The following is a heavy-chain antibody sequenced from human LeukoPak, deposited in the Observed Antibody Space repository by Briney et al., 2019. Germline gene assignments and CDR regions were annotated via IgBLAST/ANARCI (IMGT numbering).Heavy chain of an antibody. CDR1: GGSISGNNW. CDR3: ARDRGYSYGYRFVYFDY. Sequence: SGTLSLTCVVSGGSISGNNWWSWVRQPPGKGLEWIGEIYHSGSTNYNPSLKSRVTISIDKSKNQFSLKLSSVTAADTAVYYCARDRGYSYGYRFVYFDYWGQGTLVTVSS. CDR2: IYHSGST. D-gene: IGHD5-18*01. V-gene: IGHV4-4*02. J-gene: IGHJ4*02.